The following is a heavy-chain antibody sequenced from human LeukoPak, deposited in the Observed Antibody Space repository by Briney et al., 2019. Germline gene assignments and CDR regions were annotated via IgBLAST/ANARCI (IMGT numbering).Heavy chain of an antibody. CDR1: GGSIGSGGFY. Sequence: SQTLSLTCTVSGGSIGSGGFYWSWIRQHPEKGLEWFAYIYYSGSTYYNPSLKSRVTISVDTSKNQFSLKLSSVTAADTAVYYCARAPTRIILRFWPDVYFDYWGQGTLVTVSS. CDR3: ARAPTRIILRFWPDVYFDY. V-gene: IGHV4-31*03. J-gene: IGHJ4*02. D-gene: IGHD3-3*01. CDR2: IYYSGST.